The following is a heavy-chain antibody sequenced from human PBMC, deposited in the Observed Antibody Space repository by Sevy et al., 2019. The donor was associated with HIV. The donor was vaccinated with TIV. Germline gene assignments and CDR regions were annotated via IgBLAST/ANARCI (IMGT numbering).Heavy chain of an antibody. CDR1: GFIFSSYW. V-gene: IGHV3-7*01. Sequence: GGSLRLSCAASGFIFSSYWMSWVRQAPGKGLEWVANIKQDGSENYYVDSVKGRFTISRDNAKNSLYLRMNSLRAEDTAVYYCAREWDDYVAFDIWGPGTMVTVSS. D-gene: IGHD3-10*02. CDR3: AREWDDYVAFDI. J-gene: IGHJ3*02. CDR2: IKQDGSEN.